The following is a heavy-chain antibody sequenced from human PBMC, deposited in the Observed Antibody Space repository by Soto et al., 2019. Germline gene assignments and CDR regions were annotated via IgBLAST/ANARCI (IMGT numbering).Heavy chain of an antibody. CDR3: RRSIRYSTDV. Sequence: QLQLQESGPGLVKPSETLSLTCTVSGDSIRSSSYWGWIRQPPGKGLEWIGSIYSTGNTYYNPSLNSQVTRSVDTSKNHFSLNVISVTAADTAVYYCRRSIRYSTDVWGQGTTVTVSS. V-gene: IGHV4-39*01. CDR1: GDSIRSSSY. D-gene: IGHD2-21*01. CDR2: IYSTGNT. J-gene: IGHJ6*02.